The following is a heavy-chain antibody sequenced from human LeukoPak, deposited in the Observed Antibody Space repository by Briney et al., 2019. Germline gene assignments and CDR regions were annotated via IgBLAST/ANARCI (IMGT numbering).Heavy chain of an antibody. V-gene: IGHV4-38-2*02. CDR2: IYHSGSS. Sequence: SETLSLTCTVSGGSISSGYYWGWLRQSPGKGLEWIGSIYHSGSSNYNPSLHRRVTMSVDTSKSQFSLSLRSVTAADTAVYSCAKGIKCSSLSCDAFDPWGQGTPVTVSS. CDR3: AKGIKCSSLSCDAFDP. CDR1: GGSISSGYY. J-gene: IGHJ5*02. D-gene: IGHD6-19*01.